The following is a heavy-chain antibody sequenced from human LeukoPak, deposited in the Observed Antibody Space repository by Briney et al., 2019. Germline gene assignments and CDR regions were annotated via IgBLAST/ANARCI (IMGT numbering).Heavy chain of an antibody. CDR1: GFTFSSYE. CDR2: ISSSSSYI. D-gene: IGHD3-16*01. V-gene: IGHV3-21*01. Sequence: PGGSLRLSCAASGFTFSSYEMNWVRQAPGKGLEWVSSISSSSSYIYYADSLKGRFTISRDNAKNSLYLQMNSLRAEDTAVYYCARVVWGQLTYYFDYWGQGTLVTVSS. J-gene: IGHJ4*02. CDR3: ARVVWGQLTYYFDY.